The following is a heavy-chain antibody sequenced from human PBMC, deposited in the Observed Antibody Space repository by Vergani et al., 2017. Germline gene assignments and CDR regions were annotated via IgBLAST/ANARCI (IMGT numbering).Heavy chain of an antibody. V-gene: IGHV4-61*02. D-gene: IGHD5-24*01. CDR2: IYTSGST. CDR1: GGSISSGDYY. Sequence: QVQLQESGPGLVKPSQTLSLTCTVSGGSISSGDYYWSWIRQPAGKGLEWIGRIYTSGSTNYNPSLKSRVTMSVDTSKNQFSLKLSSVTAADTAVYYCAREGRERWLPDYWGQGTLVTVSS. CDR3: AREGRERWLPDY. J-gene: IGHJ4*02.